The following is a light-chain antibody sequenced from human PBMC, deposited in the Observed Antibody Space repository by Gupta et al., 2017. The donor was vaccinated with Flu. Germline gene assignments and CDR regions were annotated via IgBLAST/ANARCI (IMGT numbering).Light chain of an antibody. CDR1: RNDVGGYTR. J-gene: IGLJ1*01. CDR2: DVT. Sequence: QSAPTQPRPVSGSPGPSLTISCTGTRNDVGGYTRVSWYEQRAAKAPKLILYDVTGRPSGVPDRFSGSKAGNTASLTISELQADDEADYYCSSHAGRVTWVFGTGTTVTVL. V-gene: IGLV2-11*01. CDR3: SSHAGRVTWV.